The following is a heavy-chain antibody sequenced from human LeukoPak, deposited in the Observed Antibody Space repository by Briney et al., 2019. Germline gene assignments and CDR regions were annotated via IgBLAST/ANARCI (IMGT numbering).Heavy chain of an antibody. CDR2: INPNSGGT. D-gene: IGHD5-18*01. CDR3: AKSLYTTYGYGFWWFDA. J-gene: IGHJ5*02. CDR1: GYTFTGHY. Sequence: GASVKVSCKASGYTFTGHYMHWVRQAPGQGLEWMGWINPNSGGTKYEQKFRGWVTMTRDTSISTAYMEMKRLKSDDTAVYYCAKSLYTTYGYGFWWFDAWGQGTLVTVSS. V-gene: IGHV1-2*04.